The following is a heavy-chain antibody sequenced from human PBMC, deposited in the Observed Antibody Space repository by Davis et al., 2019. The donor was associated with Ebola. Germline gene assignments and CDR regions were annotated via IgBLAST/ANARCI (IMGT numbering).Heavy chain of an antibody. D-gene: IGHD2-15*01. CDR3: ARAGYCRGGTCTSPPLDY. V-gene: IGHV3-7*01. J-gene: IGHJ4*02. CDR1: GFTFSSYA. Sequence: GESLKISCAASGFTFSSYAMSWVRQAPGKGLQWVANIKEDGSARYYEDSVKGRFTISRDNGRNSLYLQINSLRAEDTAVYYCARAGYCRGGTCTSPPLDYWGQGTLATVS. CDR2: IKEDGSAR.